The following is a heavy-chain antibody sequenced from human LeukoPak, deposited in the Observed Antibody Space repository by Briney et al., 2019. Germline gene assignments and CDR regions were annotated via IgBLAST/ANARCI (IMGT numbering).Heavy chain of an antibody. Sequence: ASVKVSCKASGYTFTGYYMHWVRQAPGQGLEWMGWINPNSGGTNYAQKFQGRVTMTRDTYISTAYMELSSLRYEDTAVYYCARGARNYDILTGFDYWGQGTLVTVSS. J-gene: IGHJ4*02. CDR2: INPNSGGT. CDR3: ARGARNYDILTGFDY. V-gene: IGHV1-2*02. D-gene: IGHD3-9*01. CDR1: GYTFTGYY.